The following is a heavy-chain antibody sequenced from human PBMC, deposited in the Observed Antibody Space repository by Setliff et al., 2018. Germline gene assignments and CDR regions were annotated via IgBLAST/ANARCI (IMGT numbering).Heavy chain of an antibody. CDR2: IYWDDDK. Sequence: ESGPTLVNPTQTFTLTCTFSVFSLTTTSVSVGWIRQPPGKALEWLALIYWDDDKRYTYSPSLQTILTVSRDTYRNQVVLTMANMDPVDTVTYYCAHRRVGNYDSSGHYHSYFDYWGQGILVTVSS. J-gene: IGHJ4*02. D-gene: IGHD3-22*01. V-gene: IGHV2-5*02. CDR1: VFSLTTTSVS. CDR3: AHRRVGNYDSSGHYHSYFDY.